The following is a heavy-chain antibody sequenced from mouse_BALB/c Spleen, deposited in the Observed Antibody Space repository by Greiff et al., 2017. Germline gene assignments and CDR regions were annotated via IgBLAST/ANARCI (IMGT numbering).Heavy chain of an antibody. CDR3: ALITTVVFDY. CDR2: IDPANGNT. V-gene: IGHV14-3*02. J-gene: IGHJ2*01. D-gene: IGHD1-1*01. Sequence: VQLKQSGAELVKPGASVKLSCTASGFNIKDTYMHWVKQRPEQGLEWIGRIDPANGNTKYDPKFQGKATITADTSSNTAYLQLSSLTSEDTAVYYCALITTVVFDYWGQGTTLTVSS. CDR1: GFNIKDTY.